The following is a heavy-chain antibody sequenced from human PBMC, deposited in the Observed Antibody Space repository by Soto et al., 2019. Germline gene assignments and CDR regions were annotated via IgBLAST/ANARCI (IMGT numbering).Heavy chain of an antibody. CDR3: ARHAFGSGFYYGMGV. Sequence: QVQLQESGPGLVKPSETLSLTCTVSGDSITSNYWSWIRQPPGKGLEWLGYIYYTGSTTYNPSLKSRVTISLDTSKNQFSLKLNSVTAADTAVYYCARHAFGSGFYYGMGVWGQGTTVTVSS. J-gene: IGHJ6*02. D-gene: IGHD3-10*01. CDR2: IYYTGST. V-gene: IGHV4-59*08. CDR1: GDSITSNY.